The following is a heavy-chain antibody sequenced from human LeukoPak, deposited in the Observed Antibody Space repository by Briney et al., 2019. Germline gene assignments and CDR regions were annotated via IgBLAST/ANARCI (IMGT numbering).Heavy chain of an antibody. V-gene: IGHV4-38-2*02. CDR1: RYSISSGYY. CDR2: IYHNGIT. Sequence: SETLSLTCTVSRYSISSGYYWGWIRQPPGKGLEWIGSIYHNGITYYNPSLKGRVTISVDTSKNQFSLKLSSVTAADTAVYYCATYEERSYFDYWGQGTLVTVSS. J-gene: IGHJ4*02. D-gene: IGHD3-22*01. CDR3: ATYEERSYFDY.